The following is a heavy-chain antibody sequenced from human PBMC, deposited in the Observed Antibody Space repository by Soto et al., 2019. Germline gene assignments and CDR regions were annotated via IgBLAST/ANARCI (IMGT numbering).Heavy chain of an antibody. D-gene: IGHD3-16*01. CDR2: ISAYNGHT. V-gene: IGHV1-18*01. CDR1: GYIFNTYG. Sequence: ASVKVSCKASGYIFNTYGISWVRQAPGQGLEWMGWISAYNGHTDYAQKFHGRVTMTTDTSTNTISLERRGLRSDDTAVYYCARGRTWGARDFDYWGQGTLVTVSS. J-gene: IGHJ4*02. CDR3: ARGRTWGARDFDY.